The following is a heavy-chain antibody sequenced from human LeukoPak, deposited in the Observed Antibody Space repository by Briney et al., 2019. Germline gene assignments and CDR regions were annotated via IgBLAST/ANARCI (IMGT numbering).Heavy chain of an antibody. D-gene: IGHD2-21*01. CDR1: GFTVGSHY. CDR3: ARAIAPAGYYGLDV. V-gene: IGHV3-66*01. CDR2: IYGGGNT. J-gene: IGHJ6*02. Sequence: GGSLRLSCAASGFTVGSHYMNWVRQAPGKGLDWVSVIYGGGNTYYTDSPKGRFTISRDTSKNTVYRQVNSLSPGDTAVYYCARAIAPAGYYGLDVWGQGTTVIVSS.